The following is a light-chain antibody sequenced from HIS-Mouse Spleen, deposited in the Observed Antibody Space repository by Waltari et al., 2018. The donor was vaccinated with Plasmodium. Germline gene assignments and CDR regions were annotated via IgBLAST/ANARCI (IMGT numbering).Light chain of an antibody. V-gene: IGKV3-15*01. CDR3: QQYNNWPPHT. Sequence: EIVMTQSPATLSVSPGERATLSCRASQRVSSNLAWYQQKPGQAPRLLIYGASTRATGIPARFSGSGSGTEFTLIISSMQSEDFAVYYCQQYNNWPPHTFGQGTKLEIK. CDR2: GAS. CDR1: QRVSSN. J-gene: IGKJ2*01.